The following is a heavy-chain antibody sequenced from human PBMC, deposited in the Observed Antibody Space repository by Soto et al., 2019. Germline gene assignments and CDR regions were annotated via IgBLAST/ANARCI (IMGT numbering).Heavy chain of an antibody. D-gene: IGHD2-15*01. CDR3: ARDPIGWTYGMDV. Sequence: ASVKVSCKISGHTLTEFSIHWVRQAPGKGLEWMGGFDPEGGEAIYAQKWHGRVTVTEDTVTDTAYMELSGLKSDDTAVYYCARDPIGWTYGMDVWGQGTTVTVSS. V-gene: IGHV1-24*01. CDR1: GHTLTEFS. J-gene: IGHJ6*02. CDR2: FDPEGGEA.